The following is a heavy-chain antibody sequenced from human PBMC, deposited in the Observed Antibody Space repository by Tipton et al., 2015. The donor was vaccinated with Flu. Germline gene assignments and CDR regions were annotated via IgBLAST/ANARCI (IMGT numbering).Heavy chain of an antibody. Sequence: GSLRLSCAASGFTFSVYGMHWVRQAPGKGLEWVSVIYSGGSTYSADSVKGRFTISRDSSKNTVYLQMNSLTVDDTAVYYCAKDINLASGQFEYWGQGTLITVSS. V-gene: IGHV3-NL1*01. CDR2: IYSGGST. D-gene: IGHD1-14*01. CDR1: GFTFSVYG. J-gene: IGHJ4*02. CDR3: AKDINLASGQFEY.